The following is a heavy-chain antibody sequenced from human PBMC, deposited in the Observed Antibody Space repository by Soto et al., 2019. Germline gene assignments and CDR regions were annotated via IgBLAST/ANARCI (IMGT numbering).Heavy chain of an antibody. CDR3: AGSITMVRGVRGDHYYYMDV. J-gene: IGHJ6*03. CDR2: INHSGST. Sequence: QVQLQQWGAGLLKPSETLSLTCAVYGGSFSGYYWSWIRQPPGKGLEWIGEINHSGSTNYNPSLKIRVTISVDTSTNQFSLKLSSVTAADTAVYYCAGSITMVRGVRGDHYYYMDVWGKGTTVTVSS. D-gene: IGHD3-10*01. V-gene: IGHV4-34*01. CDR1: GGSFSGYY.